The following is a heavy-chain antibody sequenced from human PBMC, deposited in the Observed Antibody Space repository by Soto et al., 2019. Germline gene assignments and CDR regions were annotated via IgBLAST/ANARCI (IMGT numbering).Heavy chain of an antibody. D-gene: IGHD6-19*01. Sequence: SETLSLTCTVSGGSISSSSYYWGWIRQPPGKGLEWIGSIYYSGSTYYNQSLKSRVTISVDTSKNQFSLKLSSVTAADTAVYYCARKIAVAGYYYYYGMDVWGQGTTVTVS. J-gene: IGHJ6*02. CDR3: ARKIAVAGYYYYYGMDV. V-gene: IGHV4-39*01. CDR1: GGSISSSSYY. CDR2: IYYSGST.